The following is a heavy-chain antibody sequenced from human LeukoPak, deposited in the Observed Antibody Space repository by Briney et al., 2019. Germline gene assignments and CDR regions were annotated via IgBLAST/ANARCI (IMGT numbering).Heavy chain of an antibody. Sequence: PGGSPRLSCATSGFTFRNDWVTWVRQAQGKGLEWVANINKDGTKKNYVDSVKGRFTISRDNTKNSLFLQMNSLRAEDTAIYYCARDTSPSSRSSYFDALDMWGQGTMVTVS. CDR3: ARDTSPSSRSSYFDALDM. D-gene: IGHD6-13*01. J-gene: IGHJ3*02. CDR1: GFTFRNDW. V-gene: IGHV3-7*01. CDR2: INKDGTKK.